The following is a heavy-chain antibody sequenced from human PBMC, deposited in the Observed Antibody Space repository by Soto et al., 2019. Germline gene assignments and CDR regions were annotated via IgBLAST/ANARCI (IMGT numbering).Heavy chain of an antibody. CDR1: GYTFRNFG. D-gene: IGHD2-15*01. Sequence: QIQLLQSGAEVKKPGASVKVTCKASGYTFRNFGISWVRQAPGQGLEWMGWISAYNANANYAQKFQGRPTMTADTSTRTAYMELRSLRSDDTAVYYCARENSSFDYWGQGTLVTVSS. CDR2: ISAYNANA. J-gene: IGHJ4*02. CDR3: ARENSSFDY. V-gene: IGHV1-18*01.